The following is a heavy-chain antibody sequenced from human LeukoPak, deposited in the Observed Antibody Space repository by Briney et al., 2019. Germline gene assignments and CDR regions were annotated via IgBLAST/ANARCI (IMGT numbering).Heavy chain of an antibody. CDR1: GGSIRSYY. Sequence: SETLSLTCTVSGGSIRSYYWSWIRQPPGKGLEWIGYIYYSGSTNYNPSLKSRVTISVDTSKNQFSLKLSSVTAADTAVYYCARDRGFESYAFDIWGQGTMVTVYS. CDR2: IYYSGST. D-gene: IGHD3-10*01. J-gene: IGHJ3*02. V-gene: IGHV4-59*01. CDR3: ARDRGFESYAFDI.